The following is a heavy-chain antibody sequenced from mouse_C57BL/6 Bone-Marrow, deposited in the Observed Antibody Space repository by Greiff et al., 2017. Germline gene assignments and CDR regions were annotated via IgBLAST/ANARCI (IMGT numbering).Heavy chain of an antibody. J-gene: IGHJ3*01. CDR1: GYPFTSYW. D-gene: IGHD2-12*01. V-gene: IGHV1-64*01. CDR2: IQPNSGST. CDR3: ARSARHGDDGGAWFAY. Sequence: QVQLQQPGAELVKPGASVKLSCKASGYPFTSYWMHWVKQRPGPGLEWIGIIQPNSGSTNYNEKFKSKATLTVDKASSTAYMQLSSLTSEDSAVYDWARSARHGDDGGAWFAYWGQGTLVTVSA.